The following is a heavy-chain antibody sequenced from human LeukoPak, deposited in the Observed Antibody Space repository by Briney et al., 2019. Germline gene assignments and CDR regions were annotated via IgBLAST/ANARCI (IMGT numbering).Heavy chain of an antibody. D-gene: IGHD3-22*01. CDR1: GYIFTSYV. CDR2: INTNTGNP. Sequence: GASVKVSCKASGYIFTSYVLYWVRQAPGQGLEWMGWINTNTGNPTYAQGFTGRFVFSLDTSVSTAYLQISSLKADDTAMYYCARGDYETHGYQTRWGQGTLVTVSS. J-gene: IGHJ4*02. V-gene: IGHV7-4-1*02. CDR3: ARGDYETHGYQTR.